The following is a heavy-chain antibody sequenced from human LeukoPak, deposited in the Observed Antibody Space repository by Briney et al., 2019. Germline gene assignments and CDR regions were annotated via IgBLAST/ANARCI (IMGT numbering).Heavy chain of an antibody. CDR3: ASGAYSFYYMDV. D-gene: IGHD5-18*01. J-gene: IGHJ6*03. CDR2: IYYSGST. CDR1: SGSISRYY. Sequence: SETLSLTCTVSSGSISRYYWSWIRQPPGKGLEWIGYIYYSGSTNYNPSLKSRVTISVDTSKNQFSLKLSSVTAADTAVYYCASGAYSFYYMDVWGKGTTVTISS. V-gene: IGHV4-59*01.